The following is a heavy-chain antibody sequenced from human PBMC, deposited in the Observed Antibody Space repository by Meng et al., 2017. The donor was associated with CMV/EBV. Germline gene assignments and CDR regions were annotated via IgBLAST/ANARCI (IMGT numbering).Heavy chain of an antibody. CDR3: AREVVPAAILSFHYYGMDV. CDR1: GYTFTGYY. D-gene: IGHD2-2*01. CDR2: INPNSGGT. V-gene: IGHV1-2*02. J-gene: IGHJ6*02. Sequence: ASVKVSCKASGYTFTGYYMHWVRQAPGQGLEWMGWINPNSGGTNYAQKFQGRVTMTRDTSISTAYMELSRLRSDDTAVYYCAREVVPAAILSFHYYGMDVWGQGTTVTVSS.